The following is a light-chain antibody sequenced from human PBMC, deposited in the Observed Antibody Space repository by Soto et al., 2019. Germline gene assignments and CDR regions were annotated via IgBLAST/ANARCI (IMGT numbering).Light chain of an antibody. CDR3: QQCSGYRLT. J-gene: IGKJ4*01. CDR2: DAS. V-gene: IGKV3-20*01. CDR1: QTVRNNY. Sequence: LTQPQSTLSLSPGERATLSCRASQTVRNNYLAWYQQKPGQAPRLLIYDASSRATGIPDRFIGGGSGAYVFLPISCLEPEGVAVYYGQQCSGYRLTFEGGTKVDI.